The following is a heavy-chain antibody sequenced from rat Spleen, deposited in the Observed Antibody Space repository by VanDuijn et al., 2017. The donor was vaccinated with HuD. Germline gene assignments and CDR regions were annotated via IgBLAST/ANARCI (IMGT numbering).Heavy chain of an antibody. J-gene: IGHJ4*01. D-gene: IGHD3-1*01. CDR3: TRSHPGVMDA. CDR1: GFSLTSNG. V-gene: IGHV2S12*01. CDR2: ISTGGNT. Sequence: QVQVKESGPGLVQPSQTLSLICSVSGFSLTSNGVSWVRQPPGKGLEWIAAISTGGNTYYNSALKSRLSISRDTSKSQVFVKMNSLQTEDTAIYFCTRSHPGVMDAWVQGASVTVSS.